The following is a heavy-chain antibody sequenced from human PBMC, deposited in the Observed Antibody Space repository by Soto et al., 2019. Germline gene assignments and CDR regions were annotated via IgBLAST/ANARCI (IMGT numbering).Heavy chain of an antibody. V-gene: IGHV1-69*02. CDR2: IIPFDGLA. CDR3: ASLTPCCGDWYYFHS. Sequence: QVQLVPSGAVVNRPGSSVKFSCKTSGDTCNTYTLTWVRQAPGQGPEWMGGIIPFDGLANCAPKLQARLTITTDRYTTTVNMDLTSLKFADAANYYGASLTPCCGDWYYFHSCGEGSLVTVSS. D-gene: IGHD2-21*02. J-gene: IGHJ4*02. CDR1: GDTCNTYT.